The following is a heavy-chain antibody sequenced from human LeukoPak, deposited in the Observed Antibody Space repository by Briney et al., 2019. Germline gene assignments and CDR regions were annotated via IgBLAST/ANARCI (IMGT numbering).Heavy chain of an antibody. CDR1: GDSSSRFY. Sequence: SETLSLTCTVPGDSSSRFYWSWIRHPPWQRPERIGNIYNSVSTNISPSLQSRVTLSVDPSKNQFSLELRSVTAADTAVYYCARVRGLGLFDYWGQGILVTVSS. J-gene: IGHJ4*02. CDR2: IYNSVST. V-gene: IGHV4-59*01. D-gene: IGHD3-10*01. CDR3: ARVRGLGLFDY.